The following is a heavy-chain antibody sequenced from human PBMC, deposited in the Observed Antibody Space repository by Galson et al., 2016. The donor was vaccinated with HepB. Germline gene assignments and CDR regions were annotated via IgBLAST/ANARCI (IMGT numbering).Heavy chain of an antibody. CDR1: GYSFTNHW. D-gene: IGHD3/OR15-3a*01. Sequence: QSGAEVKKPGESLKISCKGSGYSFTNHWIGWVRQKPGKGLEWMGIIYPEDSDTKFSPSFQGQVTISVDNSITTAYLHWSSLRASDTATYYCALWTWNEYYYDGMDVWGQGTTVIVSS. V-gene: IGHV5-51*01. CDR3: ALWTWNEYYYDGMDV. J-gene: IGHJ6*02. CDR2: IYPEDSDT.